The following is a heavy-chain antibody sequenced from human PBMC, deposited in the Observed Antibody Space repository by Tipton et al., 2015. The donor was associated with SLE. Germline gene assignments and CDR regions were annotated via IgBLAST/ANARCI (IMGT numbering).Heavy chain of an antibody. CDR3: ARSGTARIAGAGTVFYI. Sequence: TLSLTCTVSGGSISSYYWSWIRQPPGKGLEWIGYIYYSGSTNYNPSLKNRVTISVDTSKNQFSLKLRSVTAADTAVYYCARSGTARIAGAGTVFYIWGQGTMVPVSS. CDR2: IYYSGST. J-gene: IGHJ3*02. V-gene: IGHV4-59*01. CDR1: GGSISSYY. D-gene: IGHD6-19*01.